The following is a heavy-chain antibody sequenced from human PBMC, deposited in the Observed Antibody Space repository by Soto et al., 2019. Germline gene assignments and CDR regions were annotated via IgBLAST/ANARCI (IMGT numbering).Heavy chain of an antibody. V-gene: IGHV4-39*01. CDR3: GRVVEGATRHTDFDS. D-gene: IGHD2-15*01. J-gene: IGHJ5*01. CDR2: VYYSGGA. CDR1: GGSIHNSHSF. Sequence: LSLTCTVSGGSIHNSHSFWGWIRQPPGKGLEFIGSVYYSGGANYNPSLKSRVTISIDTSKNQFSLRVNSVTAADTAVYYCGRVVEGATRHTDFDSWGQGILVTVSS.